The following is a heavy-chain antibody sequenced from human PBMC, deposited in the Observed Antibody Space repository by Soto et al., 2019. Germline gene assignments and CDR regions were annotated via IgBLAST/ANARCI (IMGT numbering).Heavy chain of an antibody. D-gene: IGHD2-8*02. CDR1: GFSLTTRGVG. Sequence: QITLKESGPPLVNPTETLTLTCTFSGFSLTTRGVGVGWIRQPPGKALEWLADIYWDDGRRYRPSLKSRLTVSKDTSKKQVVLIMTNMDPVDTATYYCAHRLQGGYCSGDFCSNSFDSWGQGTLVTVSS. J-gene: IGHJ5*01. CDR2: IYWDDGR. V-gene: IGHV2-5*02. CDR3: AHRLQGGYCSGDFCSNSFDS.